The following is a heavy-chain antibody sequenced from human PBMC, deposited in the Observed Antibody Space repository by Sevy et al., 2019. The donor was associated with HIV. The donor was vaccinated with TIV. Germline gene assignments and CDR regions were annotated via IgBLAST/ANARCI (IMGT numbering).Heavy chain of an antibody. V-gene: IGHV3-23*01. D-gene: IGHD6-13*01. Sequence: GGSLRLSCAASGFIFSGYVMSWVRQAPGKGLEWVSGISASGGSTYYADSVKGRLTVSRDNSKNTLYLEMNSLRAEDTAVYYCAKDASSSWTGGTFQHWGQGTLVTVSS. J-gene: IGHJ1*01. CDR1: GFIFSGYV. CDR3: AKDASSSWTGGTFQH. CDR2: ISASGGST.